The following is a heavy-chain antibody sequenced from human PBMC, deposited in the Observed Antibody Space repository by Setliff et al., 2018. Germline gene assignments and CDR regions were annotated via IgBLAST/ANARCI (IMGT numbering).Heavy chain of an antibody. CDR3: LRIRLVPHGHS. CDR2: IYSSGST. Sequence: SETLSLTCTVSGGSISSHYWSWIRQPPGKGLEWIGYIYSSGSTNYNPSLKSRVTISVDTSKNQFSLKLSSVTAADTAVYYCLRIRLVPHGHSWGQGTLVTVSS. V-gene: IGHV4-4*08. J-gene: IGHJ4*02. D-gene: IGHD2-15*01. CDR1: GGSISSHY.